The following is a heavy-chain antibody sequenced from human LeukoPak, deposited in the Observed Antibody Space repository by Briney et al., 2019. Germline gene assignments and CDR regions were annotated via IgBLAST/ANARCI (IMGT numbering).Heavy chain of an antibody. CDR1: GFTFSSYE. CDR2: ISTSATTL. V-gene: IGHV3-48*03. J-gene: IGHJ3*02. Sequence: GGSLRLSCAASGFTFSSYEMNWVRQAPGKGLEWVSYISTSATTLYYADSVKGRFTISRDNAKNSLYLQMSSLRDEDTAVYYCARFPLRPLDAFDIWGQGTMVTVSS. CDR3: ARFPLRPLDAFDI. D-gene: IGHD4-17*01.